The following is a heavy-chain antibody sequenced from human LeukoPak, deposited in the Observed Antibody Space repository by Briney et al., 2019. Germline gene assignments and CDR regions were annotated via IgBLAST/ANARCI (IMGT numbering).Heavy chain of an antibody. CDR1: GYTFTSYG. J-gene: IGHJ4*02. CDR3: ARDGDSSGYPGRDY. V-gene: IGHV1-18*01. CDR2: ISAYNGNT. D-gene: IGHD6-19*01. Sequence: ASVKVSCKASGYTFTSYGISWVRQAPVQGLEWMGWISAYNGNTNYAQKLQGRVTMTTDTSTSTAYMELRSLRSDDTAVYYCARDGDSSGYPGRDYWGQGTLVTVSS.